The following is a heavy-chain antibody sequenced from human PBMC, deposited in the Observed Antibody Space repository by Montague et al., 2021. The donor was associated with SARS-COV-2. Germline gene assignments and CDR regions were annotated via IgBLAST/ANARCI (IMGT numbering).Heavy chain of an antibody. J-gene: IGHJ4*02. D-gene: IGHD6-13*01. CDR1: GDSMNNYY. Sequence: SETLSLTCTVSGDSMNNYYWSWIRQPPGKGLEWIGDINYSGSTHYNPSLQSRVTLSKDTSKNQFSLRLTSVTAADTAIYFCARAQIYRSNWYAYFDYWGQGTLVTVSS. CDR3: ARAQIYRSNWYAYFDY. V-gene: IGHV4-59*01. CDR2: INYSGST.